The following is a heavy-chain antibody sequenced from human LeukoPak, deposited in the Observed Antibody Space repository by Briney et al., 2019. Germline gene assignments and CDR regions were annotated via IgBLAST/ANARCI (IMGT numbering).Heavy chain of an antibody. CDR1: GFTFSSYW. J-gene: IGHJ5*02. CDR3: ARDSPRSWYSNWFDP. Sequence: GGSLRLSCAASGFTFSSYWMSWVRQAPGKGLEWVANIKQDGSEKYYVDSVKGRFTISRDNAKNSLYLQMNSLRAEDTAVYYCARDSPRSWYSNWFDPWGQGTLVTVSS. V-gene: IGHV3-7*01. CDR2: IKQDGSEK. D-gene: IGHD6-13*01.